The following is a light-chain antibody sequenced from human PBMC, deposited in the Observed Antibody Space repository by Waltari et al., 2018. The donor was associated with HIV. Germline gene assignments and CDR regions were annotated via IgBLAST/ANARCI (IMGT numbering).Light chain of an antibody. Sequence: QSVLTQPPSASETPGQRVTISCSGSSSNIGSNFVYWYQQLPGTAPKLLIYGNNQRPSGVPDRFSGSRSGTSASLASSGLRSGDEADYYCAAWDDSLGGLWVFGGGTKLTVL. CDR1: SSNIGSNF. CDR2: GNN. CDR3: AAWDDSLGGLWV. V-gene: IGLV1-47*01. J-gene: IGLJ3*02.